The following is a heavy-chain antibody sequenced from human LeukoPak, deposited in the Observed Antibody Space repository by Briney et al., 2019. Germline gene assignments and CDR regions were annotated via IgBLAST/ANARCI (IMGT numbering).Heavy chain of an antibody. Sequence: ASVKVSCKTSGYTFTSYGISWVRQAPGQGLEWMGWISAYNGNTNYAQKLQGRVTMTTDTSTSTAYMELRSLRSDDTAVYYCARVVGVGDIVVVPAGIYFDYWGQGTLVTVSS. CDR1: GYTFTSYG. V-gene: IGHV1-18*01. CDR3: ARVVGVGDIVVVPAGIYFDY. D-gene: IGHD2-2*01. CDR2: ISAYNGNT. J-gene: IGHJ4*02.